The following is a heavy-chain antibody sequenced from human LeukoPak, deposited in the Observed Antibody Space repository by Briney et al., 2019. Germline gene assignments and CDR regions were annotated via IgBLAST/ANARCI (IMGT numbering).Heavy chain of an antibody. Sequence: SQTLSLTCAISGDSVSVNRAVWNWIRQSPSRGLERLGRTYYRSTWNYHYAVSVKSRITINPDTSKNQFSLHLDSVTPEDTAVYYCARDAPGQSYFDHWGQGTLVTVSS. CDR2: TYYRSTWNY. D-gene: IGHD2-2*01. J-gene: IGHJ4*02. V-gene: IGHV6-1*01. CDR3: ARDAPGQSYFDH. CDR1: GDSVSVNRAV.